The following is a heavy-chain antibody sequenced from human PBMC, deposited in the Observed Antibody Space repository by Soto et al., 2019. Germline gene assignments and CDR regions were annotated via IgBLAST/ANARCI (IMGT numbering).Heavy chain of an antibody. Sequence: QLQLQESGPGLVKPSETLSLTCTVSGGSISSSSYYWGWIRQPPGKGLEWIGSIYYSGSTYYNPSLKSRVTISVDTSKNQFSLKLSSVTAADTAVYYCARQLSSTMTYRQATWFDPWGQGTLVTVSS. V-gene: IGHV4-39*01. CDR3: ARQLSSTMTYRQATWFDP. J-gene: IGHJ5*02. D-gene: IGHD3-22*01. CDR2: IYYSGST. CDR1: GGSISSSSYY.